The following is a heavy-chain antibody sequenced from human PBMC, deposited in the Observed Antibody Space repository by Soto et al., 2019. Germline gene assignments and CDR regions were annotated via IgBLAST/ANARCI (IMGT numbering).Heavy chain of an antibody. V-gene: IGHV3-66*01. CDR1: GLTVSSNY. CDR3: ARDSSLHQPLFYGMDV. J-gene: IGHJ6*02. D-gene: IGHD2-2*01. Sequence: EVQLVESGGGLVQPGGSLRLSCAASGLTVSSNYMSWVRQAPGKGLEWVSVMYSGGSTYYADSVKGRFTITRDKYTNTLYLQMDSLRVEVTAVYYCARDSSLHQPLFYGMDVWGQGTTVTVSS. CDR2: MYSGGST.